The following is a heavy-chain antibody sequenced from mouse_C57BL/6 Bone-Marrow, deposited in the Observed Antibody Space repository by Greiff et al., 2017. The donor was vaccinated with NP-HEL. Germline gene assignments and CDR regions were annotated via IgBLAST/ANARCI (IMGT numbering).Heavy chain of an antibody. J-gene: IGHJ3*01. D-gene: IGHD2-4*01. Sequence: EVQGVESGGDLVKPGGSLKLSCAASGFTFSSYGMSWVRQTPDKRLEWVATISSGGSYTYYPDSVKGRFTISRDNAKNTLYLQMSSLKSEDTAMYYCASPYDYDVGWFAYWGQGTLVTVSA. CDR1: GFTFSSYG. V-gene: IGHV5-6*01. CDR3: ASPYDYDVGWFAY. CDR2: ISSGGSYT.